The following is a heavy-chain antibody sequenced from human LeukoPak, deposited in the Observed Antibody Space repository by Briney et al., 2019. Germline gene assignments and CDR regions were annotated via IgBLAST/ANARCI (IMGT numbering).Heavy chain of an antibody. D-gene: IGHD2-15*01. Sequence: TSQTLSLTCTVSGGSISRGGYYWSWIRQHTGTGLEWIGYIYHSGSTYYNPSLKSRVTISVDTSKNQFSLKLSSVTAADTAVYYCARVVVVAATDYGMDVCGKGTTVTVSS. V-gene: IGHV4-31*03. CDR3: ARVVVVAATDYGMDV. CDR1: GGSISRGGYY. J-gene: IGHJ6*04. CDR2: IYHSGST.